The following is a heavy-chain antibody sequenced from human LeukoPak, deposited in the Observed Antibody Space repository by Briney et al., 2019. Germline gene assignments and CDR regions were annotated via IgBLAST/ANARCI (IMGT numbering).Heavy chain of an antibody. V-gene: IGHV1-69*13. Sequence: GASVKVSCKASGGTFSSYAISWVRQAPGQGLEWMGGIIPIFGTANYAQKFQGRVTITADESTSTAYMELSSLRSEDTAVYYCARAFTILTGYHDAFDIWGQGTMVTVSS. CDR1: GGTFSSYA. D-gene: IGHD3-9*01. J-gene: IGHJ3*02. CDR2: IIPIFGTA. CDR3: ARAFTILTGYHDAFDI.